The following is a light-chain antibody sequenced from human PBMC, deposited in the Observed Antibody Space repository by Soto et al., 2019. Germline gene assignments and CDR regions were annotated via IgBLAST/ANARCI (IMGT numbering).Light chain of an antibody. Sequence: QSALTLPASVSGSPGQSITISCTGTSSDVGGYNFVSWYQHHPGKAPKLIIYDVSNRPSGVSNRFSGSKSGNTASLTISGLQAEDEADYYCTSYTSSITYVFGTGTKLTVL. J-gene: IGLJ1*01. V-gene: IGLV2-14*03. CDR1: SSDVGGYNF. CDR2: DVS. CDR3: TSYTSSITYV.